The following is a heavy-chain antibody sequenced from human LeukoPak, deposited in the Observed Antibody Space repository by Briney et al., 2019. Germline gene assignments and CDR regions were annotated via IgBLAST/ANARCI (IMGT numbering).Heavy chain of an antibody. CDR1: GFTVSSNY. J-gene: IGHJ4*02. D-gene: IGHD5-18*01. CDR2: IYSGGST. Sequence: GGSLRLSCAASGFTVSSNYMSWVRQAPGKGLEWVPVIYSGGSTYYADSVKGRFTISRDNSKNTLYLQMNSLRAEDTAVYYCARITAMNYFDYWGQGTLVTVSS. CDR3: ARITAMNYFDY. V-gene: IGHV3-53*01.